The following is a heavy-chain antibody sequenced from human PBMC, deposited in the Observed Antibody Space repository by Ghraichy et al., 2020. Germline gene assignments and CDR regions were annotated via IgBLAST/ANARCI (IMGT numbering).Heavy chain of an antibody. CDR1: GFTFSSYI. D-gene: IGHD6-19*01. J-gene: IGHJ3*02. CDR3: AKDILYSSGWYDAFDI. V-gene: IGHV3-23*01. CDR2: ISGSAGNT. Sequence: GESLNISCAASGFTFSSYIMSWVRQAPGKELEWVSGISGSAGNTYYADSVKGRFTISRDNSKNTMFLQMNSLRVEDTAVYYCAKDILYSSGWYDAFDIWGHGTMVTVSS.